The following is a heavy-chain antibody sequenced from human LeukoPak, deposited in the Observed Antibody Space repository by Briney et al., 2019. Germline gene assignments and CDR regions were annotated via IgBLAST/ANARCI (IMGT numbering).Heavy chain of an antibody. CDR2: ISGSGGST. CDR1: GFTFSSYA. V-gene: IGHV3-23*01. J-gene: IGHJ4*02. D-gene: IGHD4-17*01. Sequence: GGSLRLSCAASGFTFSSYAMSWVRQAPGKGLEWVSAISGSGGSTYYADSVKGRFTISRDNSKNTLYLQMNSLRAEDTAVYYCAKKKGPRGDGDPIDYXXXGXLVTVSS. CDR3: AKKKGPRGDGDPIDY.